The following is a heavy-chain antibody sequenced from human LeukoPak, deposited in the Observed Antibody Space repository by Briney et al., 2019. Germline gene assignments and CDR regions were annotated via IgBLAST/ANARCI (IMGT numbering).Heavy chain of an antibody. CDR2: ISGSGAST. Sequence: PGGSLRLSCLTSGFTLSTNAMSWVRQAPGKGLEWISGISGSGASTYYADSVKGRFTISRDNSENTLYLQVNSLRAEDTAVYYCATGGRYDLDYFNYWGQGTLVTVSS. CDR1: GFTLSTNA. D-gene: IGHD3-3*01. V-gene: IGHV3-23*01. J-gene: IGHJ4*02. CDR3: ATGGRYDLDYFNY.